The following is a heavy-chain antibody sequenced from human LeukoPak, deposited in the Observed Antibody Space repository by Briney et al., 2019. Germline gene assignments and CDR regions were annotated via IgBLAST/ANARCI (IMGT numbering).Heavy chain of an antibody. CDR1: GGSISSYY. J-gene: IGHJ4*02. CDR2: IYYSGST. D-gene: IGHD3-9*01. V-gene: IGHV4-39*01. Sequence: PSETLSLTCTVSGGSISSYYWGWIRQPPGKGLEWVGSIYYSGSTYYNPSLKSRVTISVDTSKNQFSLKLSSVTAADTAVYYCASTTGYSSDYWGQGTLVTVSS. CDR3: ASTTGYSSDY.